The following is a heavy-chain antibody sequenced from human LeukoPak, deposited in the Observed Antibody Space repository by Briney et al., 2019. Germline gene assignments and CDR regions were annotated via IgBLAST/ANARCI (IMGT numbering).Heavy chain of an antibody. Sequence: SETLSLTCTVSGVSISSYYWSWIRQPPGKGLEGIGFIYTSGSTNYNPSLKSRVTISVDTSKNQFSLKLSSVTAADTAVYYCARHNGGWYLFDYWGQGTLVTVSS. CDR2: IYTSGST. V-gene: IGHV4-4*09. CDR3: ARHNGGWYLFDY. D-gene: IGHD6-19*01. J-gene: IGHJ4*02. CDR1: GVSISSYY.